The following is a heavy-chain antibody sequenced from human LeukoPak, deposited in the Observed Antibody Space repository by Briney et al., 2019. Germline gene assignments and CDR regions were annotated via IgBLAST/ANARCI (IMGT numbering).Heavy chain of an antibody. D-gene: IGHD1-26*01. V-gene: IGHV1-2*02. CDR1: GYTFTGYY. CDR3: ARAGSGSYPYYYYMDV. CDR2: INPNSGGT. J-gene: IGHJ6*03. Sequence: ASVKVSCKASGYTFTGYYMHWVRQAPGQGFEWMGWINPNSGGTNYAQKFQGRVTMTRDTSISTAYMELSRLRSDDTAVYYCARAGSGSYPYYYYMDVWGKGTTVTVSS.